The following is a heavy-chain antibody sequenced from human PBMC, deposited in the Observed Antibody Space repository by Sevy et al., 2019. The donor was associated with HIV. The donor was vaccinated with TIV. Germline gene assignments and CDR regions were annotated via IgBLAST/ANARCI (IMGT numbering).Heavy chain of an antibody. Sequence: SETLSLTCPVSGYSITSGYLWGWIRQPPGKGLEWIGSVYHSGSTYCNPSLNSRVIISVDTSRNQFSLKLNSVTAADTAVYYCARHSHGSGTYYVPFDSWGQGTLVTVSS. V-gene: IGHV4-38-2*01. D-gene: IGHD3-10*01. CDR3: ARHSHGSGTYYVPFDS. CDR1: GYSITSGYL. CDR2: VYHSGST. J-gene: IGHJ4*02.